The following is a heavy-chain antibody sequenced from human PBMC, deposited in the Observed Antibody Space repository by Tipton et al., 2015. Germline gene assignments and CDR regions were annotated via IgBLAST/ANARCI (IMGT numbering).Heavy chain of an antibody. CDR2: IYPTDSDT. CDR1: GYTFTSYW. Sequence: QLVQSGAEVKKTGESLNISCQGSGYTFTSYWIGWVRQKPGKGLEWMGIIYPTDSDTYYNPAFSGQFTLSVDKSITTAYLQWSRLNASDTAMYYCAIQPTVTTDLDYWGQGTLVPVSS. D-gene: IGHD4-17*01. V-gene: IGHV5-51*01. J-gene: IGHJ4*02. CDR3: AIQPTVTTDLDY.